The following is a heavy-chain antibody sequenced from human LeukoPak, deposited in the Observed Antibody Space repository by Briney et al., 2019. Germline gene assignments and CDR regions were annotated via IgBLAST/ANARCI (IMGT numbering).Heavy chain of an antibody. CDR3: AKALDSRITMIVVENSPVPGFDY. J-gene: IGHJ4*02. V-gene: IGHV3-23*01. CDR1: GFTFSSYA. Sequence: GGSLRLSCAASGFTFSSYAMSWVRQAPGEGLEWVSAISGSGGSTYSADSVKGRFTISRDNSKNTLYLQMNSLRAEDTAVYYCAKALDSRITMIVVENSPVPGFDYWGQGTLVTVSS. CDR2: ISGSGGST. D-gene: IGHD3-22*01.